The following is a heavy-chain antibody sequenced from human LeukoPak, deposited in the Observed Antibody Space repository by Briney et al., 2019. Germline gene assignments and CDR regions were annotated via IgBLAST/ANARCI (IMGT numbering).Heavy chain of an antibody. Sequence: GGSLRLSCAASGFTFSSYCMSWVRQAPGKGLEWVANIKQDGSEKYYVDSVKGRFTISRDNAKNSLYLQMNSLRAEDTAVYYCAIITGTTADAFDIWGQGTMVTVSS. D-gene: IGHD1-20*01. CDR2: IKQDGSEK. CDR3: AIITGTTADAFDI. V-gene: IGHV3-7*01. CDR1: GFTFSSYC. J-gene: IGHJ3*02.